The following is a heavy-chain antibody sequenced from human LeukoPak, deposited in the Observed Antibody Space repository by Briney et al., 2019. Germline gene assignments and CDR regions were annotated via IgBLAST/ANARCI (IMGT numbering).Heavy chain of an antibody. V-gene: IGHV3-30*18. CDR1: GFTFRTFG. Sequence: GGSLRLSCAASGFTFRTFGMHWVRQAPGKGLEWVAVISYDGSNKYYADSVKGRFTISRDNSKNTLYLQMNSLRTEDTAVYYCAKANHNALLWFGEFYFDYWGQGTLVTVSS. CDR2: ISYDGSNK. CDR3: AKANHNALLWFGEFYFDY. D-gene: IGHD3-10*01. J-gene: IGHJ4*02.